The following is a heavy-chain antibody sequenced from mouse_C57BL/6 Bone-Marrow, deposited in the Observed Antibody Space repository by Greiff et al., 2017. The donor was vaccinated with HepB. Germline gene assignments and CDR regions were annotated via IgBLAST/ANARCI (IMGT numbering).Heavy chain of an antibody. Sequence: VKVVESGPGLVAPSQSLSITCTVSGFSLTSYAISWVRQPPGKGLEWLGVIWPGGGTNYNSALNSRLSISKDNSKSQVFLKMNSLQTDDTARYYCARDDLDYWGQGTTLTVSS. CDR1: GFSLTSYA. V-gene: IGHV2-9-1*01. CDR3: ARDDLDY. J-gene: IGHJ2*01. CDR2: IWPGGGT.